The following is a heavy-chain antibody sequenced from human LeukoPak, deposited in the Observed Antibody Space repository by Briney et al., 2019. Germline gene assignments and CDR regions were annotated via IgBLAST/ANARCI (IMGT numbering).Heavy chain of an antibody. Sequence: PGGSLRLSCAASGFTFSSYSMNWVRQAPGKGLEWVSSISSSSSYIYYADSVKGRFTISRDNAKNSLCLQMNSLRAEDTAVYYCARAEGDSSSWYRYWGQGTLVTVSS. CDR3: ARAEGDSSSWYRY. CDR1: GFTFSSYS. CDR2: ISSSSSYI. V-gene: IGHV3-21*01. D-gene: IGHD6-13*01. J-gene: IGHJ4*02.